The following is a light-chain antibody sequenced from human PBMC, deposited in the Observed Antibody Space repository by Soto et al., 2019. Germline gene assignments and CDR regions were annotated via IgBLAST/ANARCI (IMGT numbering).Light chain of an antibody. Sequence: EIVLTQSPGTLSLSPGERATLSCSASHSVSSSYLAWYQQKPGQAHRPLIYGASSRAIGIPDRFSGSGSGTEFTITISRLEPEDFAVYYCQQYGSSPWTFGQGTKVEIK. CDR1: HSVSSSY. V-gene: IGKV3-20*01. CDR2: GAS. J-gene: IGKJ1*01. CDR3: QQYGSSPWT.